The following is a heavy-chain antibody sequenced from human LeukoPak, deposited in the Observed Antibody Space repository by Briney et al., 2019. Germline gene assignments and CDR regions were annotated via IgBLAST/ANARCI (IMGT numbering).Heavy chain of an antibody. CDR2: IYYSGST. D-gene: IGHD3-9*01. CDR1: GGSISSSSYY. V-gene: IGHV4-39*01. CDR3: ARGRLRYFDWLRSPIHAFDI. J-gene: IGHJ3*02. Sequence: SETLSLTCTVSGGSISSSSYYWGWIRQPPGKGLEWIGSIYYSGSTYYNPSLKSRVTISVDTSKNQFSLKLSSVTAADTAVYYCARGRLRYFDWLRSPIHAFDIWGQGTMVTVSS.